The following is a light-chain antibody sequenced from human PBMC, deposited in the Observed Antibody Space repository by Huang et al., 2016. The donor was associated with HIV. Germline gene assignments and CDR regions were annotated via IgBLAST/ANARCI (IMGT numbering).Light chain of an antibody. J-gene: IGKJ5*01. CDR1: QSVNSY. Sequence: ETVLTQSPATLSLSPGERATLSCRASQSVNSYLAWYQQKPGQTPRLLIYDASNRATGSPARCSGSGSGTDFTLTISSLEPEDFAVYYCQQRKYWPPITFGQGTRLEIK. CDR3: QQRKYWPPIT. V-gene: IGKV3-11*01. CDR2: DAS.